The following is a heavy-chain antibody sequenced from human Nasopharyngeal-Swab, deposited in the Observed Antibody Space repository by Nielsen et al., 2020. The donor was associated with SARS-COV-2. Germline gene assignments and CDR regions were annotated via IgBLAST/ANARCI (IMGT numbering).Heavy chain of an antibody. CDR3: AATLIFDWLPIDY. Sequence: GESLKISCAASGFTFSSYAMSWVRQAPGKGLEWVAVISYDGSNKYYADSVKGRFTISRDNSKNTLYLQMNSLRAEDTAVYYCAATLIFDWLPIDYWGQGTLVTVSS. V-gene: IGHV3-30*03. J-gene: IGHJ4*02. D-gene: IGHD3-9*01. CDR2: ISYDGSNK. CDR1: GFTFSSYA.